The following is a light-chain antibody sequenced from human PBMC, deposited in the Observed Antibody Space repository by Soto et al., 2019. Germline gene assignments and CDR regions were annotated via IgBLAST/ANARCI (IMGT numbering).Light chain of an antibody. J-gene: IGKJ3*01. CDR1: QSVSSSY. CDR2: GAS. V-gene: IGKV3-20*01. Sequence: EIVLTQSPGTLSLSPGERATLSCRASQSVSSSYLAWYQQKPGQAPRLLIYGASSRATGIPDRFSGSGSGTDFPLTISRLEPEDCAVYYCQQYGSSPPLVTFGPGTKVDIK. CDR3: QQYGSSPPLVT.